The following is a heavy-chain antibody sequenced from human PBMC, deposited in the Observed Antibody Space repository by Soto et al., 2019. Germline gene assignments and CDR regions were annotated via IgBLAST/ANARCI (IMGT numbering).Heavy chain of an antibody. Sequence: SQTLSLTCAVFGGSISSGGYSWCLIRQRPGKGLDWIGYIYHSGSTYYNPSLRGRVTISVDRSKNQLSLKLSSVTAADTAVYYCDRASVATVTTCFDYWGQGTLVTVSS. J-gene: IGHJ4*02. CDR3: DRASVATVTTCFDY. D-gene: IGHD4-17*01. CDR1: GGSISSGGYS. CDR2: IYHSGST. V-gene: IGHV4-30-2*01.